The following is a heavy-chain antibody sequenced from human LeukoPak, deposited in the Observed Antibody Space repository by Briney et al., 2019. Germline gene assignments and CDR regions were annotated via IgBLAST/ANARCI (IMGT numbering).Heavy chain of an antibody. Sequence: PGGSLRLSCAASGFTFSSYNMNWVRQAPGKGLEWVSHISSSGSTRYYADSVKGRFTISRDNAKNSLYLQMNSLRAEDTAVYYCARSRDREWLRLTMDVWGKGTTVTVSS. D-gene: IGHD5-12*01. CDR1: GFTFSSYN. CDR2: ISSSGSTR. CDR3: ARSRDREWLRLTMDV. J-gene: IGHJ6*03. V-gene: IGHV3-48*04.